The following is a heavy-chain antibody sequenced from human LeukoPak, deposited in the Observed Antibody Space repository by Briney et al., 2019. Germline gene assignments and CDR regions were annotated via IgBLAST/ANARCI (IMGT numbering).Heavy chain of an antibody. CDR1: GFIFSTYP. D-gene: IGHD1-26*01. V-gene: IGHV3-64*01. J-gene: IGHJ4*02. Sequence: GGSLRLSCAAFGFIFSTYPMHWVRQTPGKGLEYVSAIGSTGTTTYYANSVKNRFIISRDNSKNMLYLQMGSLTTEDMAVYYCARLIVGPTSRYFDLWGQGTLATVSS. CDR3: ARLIVGPTSRYFDL. CDR2: IGSTGTTT.